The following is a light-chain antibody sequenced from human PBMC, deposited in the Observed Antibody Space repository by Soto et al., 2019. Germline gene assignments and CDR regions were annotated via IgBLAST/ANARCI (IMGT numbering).Light chain of an antibody. CDR3: QSYDSSPWV. J-gene: IGLJ3*02. CDR2: EDN. V-gene: IGLV6-57*03. Sequence: NFMLTQPHSVSESPGKTVTISCTRSSGSIASNYVQWYQQRPGSAPTTVIYEDNQRPSGLPDRFSGSIDSSSNSASLTISGLKTEDEADYYCQSYDSSPWVFGGGTTVTVL. CDR1: SGSIASNY.